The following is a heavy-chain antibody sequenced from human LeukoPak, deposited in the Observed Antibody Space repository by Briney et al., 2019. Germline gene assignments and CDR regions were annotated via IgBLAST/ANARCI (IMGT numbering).Heavy chain of an antibody. J-gene: IGHJ5*02. CDR3: ARDIVVVPAATPNWFDP. V-gene: IGHV3-20*04. Sequence: PGGSLRLSCAASGFTFDDYGMSWVRQAPGKGLEWVSGINWNGGSTGYADSVKGRFTISRDNAKNSPYLQMNSLRAEDTALYYCARDIVVVPAATPNWFDPWGQGTLATVSS. CDR1: GFTFDDYG. D-gene: IGHD2-2*01. CDR2: INWNGGST.